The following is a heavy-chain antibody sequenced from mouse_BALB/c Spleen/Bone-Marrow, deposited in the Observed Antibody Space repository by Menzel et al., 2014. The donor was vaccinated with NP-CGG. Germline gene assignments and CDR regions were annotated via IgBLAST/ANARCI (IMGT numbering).Heavy chain of an antibody. CDR1: GFSLXSSG. CDR3: ARGGEFITSAFDY. D-gene: IGHD1-2*01. CDR2: IWTGGST. Sequence: QVQLKQSGPGLVAPSQSLSITCTVSGFSLXSSGVHWVRQPPGKGLEWLGVIWTGGSTNYNSALMSRLSISKDNSKSQVFLKMNSLQTDDTAMYYCARGGEFITSAFDYWGQGTALTVSS. J-gene: IGHJ2*01. V-gene: IGHV2-9*02.